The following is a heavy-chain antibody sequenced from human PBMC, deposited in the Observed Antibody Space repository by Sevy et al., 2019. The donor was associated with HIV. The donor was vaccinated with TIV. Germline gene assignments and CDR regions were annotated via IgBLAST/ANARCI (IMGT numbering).Heavy chain of an antibody. CDR3: ARDEGSGLLYYYYGLDV. J-gene: IGHJ6*02. Sequence: GGSLRLSCAASGFTFSSYSMNWVRQAPGKGLEWVSYISSSSSTIYYADSVKGRFTISRDNAKNSLYLQMNSLRDEDTAVYYCARDEGSGLLYYYYGLDVWGQGTTVTVSS. CDR2: ISSSSSTI. D-gene: IGHD3-10*01. CDR1: GFTFSSYS. V-gene: IGHV3-48*02.